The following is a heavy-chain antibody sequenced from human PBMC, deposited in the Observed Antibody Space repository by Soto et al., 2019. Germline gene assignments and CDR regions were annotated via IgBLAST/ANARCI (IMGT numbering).Heavy chain of an antibody. D-gene: IGHD3-16*02. J-gene: IGHJ4*02. CDR3: ARTNYDYVWGSYRFDY. V-gene: IGHV4-30-4*01. CDR1: GGSINSGDYY. Sequence: SETLSLTCTVSGGSINSGDYYWSWIRQPPGKGPERIGYISYSGTTYYKPSLRSRITISLDTSKNQFSLRLASVTAADTAVYYCARTNYDYVWGSYRFDYWGQGTLVTVSS. CDR2: ISYSGTT.